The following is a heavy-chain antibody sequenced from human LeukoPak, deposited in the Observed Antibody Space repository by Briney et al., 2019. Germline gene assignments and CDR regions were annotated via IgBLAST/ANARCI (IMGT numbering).Heavy chain of an antibody. CDR3: ARVWGYYYDSSGSP. Sequence: SVKVSCKASGGTFSSYAISWVRQAPGQGLEWMGGIIPIFGTANYAQKFQGRVTITADKSTSTAYMELSSLRSEDTAVYYRARVWGYYYDSSGSPWGQGTLVTVSS. J-gene: IGHJ5*02. V-gene: IGHV1-69*06. CDR1: GGTFSSYA. CDR2: IIPIFGTA. D-gene: IGHD3-22*01.